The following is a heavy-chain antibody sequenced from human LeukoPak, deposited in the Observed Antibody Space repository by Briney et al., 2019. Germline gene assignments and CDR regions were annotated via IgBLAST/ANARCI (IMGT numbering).Heavy chain of an antibody. V-gene: IGHV1-2*02. Sequence: EASVEVSCKASGYTFTGYYMHWVRQAPGQGLEWMGWINPNSGGTNYAQKFQGRVTMTRDTSISTAYMELSRLRSDDTAVYYCARAYYDILTGYSLDAFDIWGQGTMVTVSS. CDR1: GYTFTGYY. CDR2: INPNSGGT. CDR3: ARAYYDILTGYSLDAFDI. J-gene: IGHJ3*02. D-gene: IGHD3-9*01.